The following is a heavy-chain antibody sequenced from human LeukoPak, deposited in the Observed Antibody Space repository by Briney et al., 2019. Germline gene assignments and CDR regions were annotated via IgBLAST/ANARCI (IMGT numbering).Heavy chain of an antibody. CDR2: IKTKSDGRTT. CDR3: IADKREEGARFDP. CDR1: GLTFSNYW. J-gene: IGHJ5*02. D-gene: IGHD1-26*01. Sequence: GGSLRLSCAASGLTFSNYWMSWVRQAPGKGLEWVGRIKTKSDGRTTDYAAPVKGRFAISRDDSKSTLYLQMNSLATADTAVYYCIADKREEGARFDPWRQATLVTVS. V-gene: IGHV3-15*01.